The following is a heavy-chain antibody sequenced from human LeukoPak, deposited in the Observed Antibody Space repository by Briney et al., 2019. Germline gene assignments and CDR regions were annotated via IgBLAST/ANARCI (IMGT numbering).Heavy chain of an antibody. CDR1: GFTFNTHG. V-gene: IGHV3-33*06. D-gene: IGHD3-3*01. Sequence: PGGSLRPSCAASGFTFNTHGMHWVRQAPGKGLEWVAAIWFDGSVKHCSDAVKGRFTISRDNSLNTLYLQMNSVRVEDTAMYYCAKDTAIQFLEPAFWGQGTLVTVSS. CDR2: IWFDGSVK. J-gene: IGHJ4*02. CDR3: AKDTAIQFLEPAF.